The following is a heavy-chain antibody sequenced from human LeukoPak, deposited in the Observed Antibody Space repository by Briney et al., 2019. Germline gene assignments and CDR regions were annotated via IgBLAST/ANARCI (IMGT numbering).Heavy chain of an antibody. CDR1: GFTFSSYA. J-gene: IGHJ6*02. CDR2: ITGVGGST. D-gene: IGHD4-17*01. CDR3: AKDLAVTQGGDYYYYGMDV. Sequence: GGSLRLSCAASGFTFSSYAMSWVRQAPGKGLEWVSAITGVGGSTYYADSVKGRFTISRDNSKNTLYLQMNSLRAEDTAVYYCAKDLAVTQGGDYYYYGMDVWGQGTTVTVSS. V-gene: IGHV3-23*01.